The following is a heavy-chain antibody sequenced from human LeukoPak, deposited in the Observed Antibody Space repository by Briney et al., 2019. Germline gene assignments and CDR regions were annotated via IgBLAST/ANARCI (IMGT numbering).Heavy chain of an antibody. Sequence: PGGSLRLSCAASGFPFSSYGMHWVRQAPGKGLEWVAVIWYDGSNKYYADSVKGRFTISRDNSKNTLYLQMNRLRAEDTAVYYCAKAAQSRLRYYGSGSYEDYWGQGTLVTVSS. CDR1: GFPFSSYG. CDR3: AKAAQSRLRYYGSGSYEDY. V-gene: IGHV3-33*06. J-gene: IGHJ4*02. D-gene: IGHD3-10*01. CDR2: IWYDGSNK.